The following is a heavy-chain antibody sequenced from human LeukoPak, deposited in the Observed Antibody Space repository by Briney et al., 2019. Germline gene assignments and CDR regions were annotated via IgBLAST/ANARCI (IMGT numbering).Heavy chain of an antibody. CDR3: AKPRPQVTTGDVAFDT. V-gene: IGHV3-30*02. CDR2: IHYGGGNK. J-gene: IGHJ3*02. Sequence: GGSLRLSCAASGFTFSSYAMRWVRHAPGKGLEWVAFIHYGGGNKYYADSVKGRFTISRDNSKGTLYLQLNSLRDEDTAVYYCAKPRPQVTTGDVAFDTWGQGTMVTVSS. D-gene: IGHD4-11*01. CDR1: GFTFSSYA.